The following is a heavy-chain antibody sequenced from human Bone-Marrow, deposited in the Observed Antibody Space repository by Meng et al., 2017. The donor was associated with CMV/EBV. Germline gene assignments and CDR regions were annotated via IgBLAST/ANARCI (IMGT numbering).Heavy chain of an antibody. V-gene: IGHV1-69*06. Sequence: QLQLLQSGADVRKPGPQVRISCKASGGTFNNDAITWVRQAPGQGLEWMGCIIPIFGTANYAQKFQGRVTIIADKSTNTNYMELSSLRSEDTAGYFCARGQQYMDFWGQGTLVTVSS. D-gene: IGHD6-13*01. CDR1: GGTFNNDA. CDR2: IIPIFGTA. CDR3: ARGQQYMDF. J-gene: IGHJ4*02.